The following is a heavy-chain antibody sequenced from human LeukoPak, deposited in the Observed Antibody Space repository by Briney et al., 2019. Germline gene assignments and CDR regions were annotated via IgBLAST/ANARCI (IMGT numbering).Heavy chain of an antibody. D-gene: IGHD6-19*01. V-gene: IGHV3-30-3*01. CDR3: ATGGSSGWSDY. CDR2: ISDDGSNK. J-gene: IGHJ4*02. CDR1: GRTFSTYA. Sequence: PGGSLRLSCAASGRTFSTYAMHWVRQAPGKGPEWVAVISDDGSNKYYADSVKGRFTISRDNSKNTVYLQMNSLRNDDTGVFYCATGGSSGWSDYWGQGTLVTVSS.